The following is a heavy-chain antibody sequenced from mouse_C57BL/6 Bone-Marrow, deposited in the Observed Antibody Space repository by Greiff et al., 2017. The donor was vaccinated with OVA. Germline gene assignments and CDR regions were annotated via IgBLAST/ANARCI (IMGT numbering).Heavy chain of an antibody. J-gene: IGHJ4*01. CDR2: INPYNGGT. CDR3: ARWLGSMDY. CDR1: GYTFTDYY. Sequence: EVKLMESGPVLVKPGASVKMSCKASGYTFTDYYMNWVKQSHGKSLEWIGVINPYNGGTSYNQKFKGKATLTVDKSSSTAYMELNSLTSEDSAVYYCARWLGSMDYWGQGTSVTVSS. D-gene: IGHD2-14*01. V-gene: IGHV1-19*01.